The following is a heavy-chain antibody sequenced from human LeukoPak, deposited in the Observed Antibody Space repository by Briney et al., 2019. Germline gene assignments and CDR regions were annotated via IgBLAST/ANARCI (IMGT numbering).Heavy chain of an antibody. CDR3: ASLYSVYDRGGYYFDY. Sequence: ASVKVSCKASGYTFTGYYMHWVRQAPGQGLEWMGWINPNSGGTNYAQKFQGRVTITADKSTSTAYMELSSLRSEDTAVYYCASLYSVYDRGGYYFDYWGQGTLVTVSS. CDR2: INPNSGGT. J-gene: IGHJ4*02. CDR1: GYTFTGYY. D-gene: IGHD5-12*01. V-gene: IGHV1-2*02.